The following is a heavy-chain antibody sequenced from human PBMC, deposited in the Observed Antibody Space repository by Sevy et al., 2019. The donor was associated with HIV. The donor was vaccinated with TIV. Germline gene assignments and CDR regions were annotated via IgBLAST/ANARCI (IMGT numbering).Heavy chain of an antibody. Sequence: GGSLRLSCAASGFTFSKYSMSWVRQPPGKGLEWVSTLSFACGEINYAHSVKGRFTISSDHSKSSVYLQMNNLRPEDTAVYYCAREGCTKPHDYWGQGTLVTASP. CDR1: GFTFSKYS. J-gene: IGHJ4*02. CDR3: AREGCTKPHDY. D-gene: IGHD2-8*01. CDR2: LSFACGEI. V-gene: IGHV3-23*01.